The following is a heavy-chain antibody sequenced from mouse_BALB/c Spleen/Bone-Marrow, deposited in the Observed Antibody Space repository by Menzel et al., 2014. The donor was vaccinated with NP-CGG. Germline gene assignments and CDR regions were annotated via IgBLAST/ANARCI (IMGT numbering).Heavy chain of an antibody. CDR2: IDPYDSIT. V-gene: IGHV1-52*01. CDR3: SRGLLGLDY. D-gene: IGHD1-2*01. J-gene: IGHJ2*01. CDR1: GYTFTSLW. Sequence: VKLVESGVELVRPGASVKLSCKASGYTFTSLWMNWVKQRPDQGLEWIGRIDPYDSITHYNRIFKDKAILTVDKSSSTAYMQLSSLTSEDSAVYYCSRGLLGLDYWGQGTTLTVSS.